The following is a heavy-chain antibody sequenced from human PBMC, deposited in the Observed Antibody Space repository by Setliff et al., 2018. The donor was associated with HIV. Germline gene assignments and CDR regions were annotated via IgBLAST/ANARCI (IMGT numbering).Heavy chain of an antibody. J-gene: IGHJ6*02. CDR2: VTDGGYT. CDR3: VRGRDCGGADCLIRYYYYTGVDV. V-gene: IGHV4-34*01. Sequence: SETLSLTCNVYGGSLTNYYWTWVRHAPGKGLEWIGEVTDGGYTNYNPSLKSRVTISIDTSKRLLSLKLTSVTVADTAVYYCVRGRDCGGADCLIRYYYYTGVDVWGQGTTVTVSS. CDR1: GGSLTNYY. D-gene: IGHD2-21*01.